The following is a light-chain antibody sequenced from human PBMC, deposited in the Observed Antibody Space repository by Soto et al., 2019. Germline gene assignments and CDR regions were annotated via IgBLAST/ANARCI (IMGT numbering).Light chain of an antibody. V-gene: IGLV7-46*01. CDR3: FLSYSGALDWV. J-gene: IGLJ3*02. Sequence: QAVVTQEPSLTVSPGGTVTLTCGSSTGVVTSGHYPYWFQQKPGQAPRALIYDTNNKHSWTPARFSGSLLGGKAALTLSGAQPEDEAEYYCFLSYSGALDWVFGGGTKLTVL. CDR2: DTN. CDR1: TGVVTSGHY.